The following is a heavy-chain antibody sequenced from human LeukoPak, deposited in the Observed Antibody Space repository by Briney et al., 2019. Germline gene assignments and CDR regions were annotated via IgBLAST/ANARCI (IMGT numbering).Heavy chain of an antibody. CDR2: IYYSGST. CDR1: GGSISSSSYY. D-gene: IGHD3-22*01. CDR3: VRHGVTMVGVVTNWVDP. V-gene: IGHV4-39*01. J-gene: IGHJ5*02. Sequence: SETLSLTCTVSGGSISSSSYYWGWIRQPPGKGLEWIGSIYYSGSTYYNPSLKSRVPISVETTKNQFSLKLSSVYAPSTGVFFCVRHGVTMVGVVTNWVDPYGQGTLVTVSS.